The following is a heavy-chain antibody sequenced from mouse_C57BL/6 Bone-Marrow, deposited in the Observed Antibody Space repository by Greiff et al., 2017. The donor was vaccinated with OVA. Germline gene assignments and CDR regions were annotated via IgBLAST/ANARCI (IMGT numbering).Heavy chain of an antibody. CDR2: INYDGSST. D-gene: IGHD1-1*01. CDR3: ARDHDGSRYFDV. CDR1: GFTFSDYY. Sequence: EVKVVESEGGLVQPGSSMKLSCTASGFTFSDYYMAWVRQVPEKGLEWVANINYDGSSTYYLDSLKSRFIISRDNAKNILYLQMSSLKSEDTATYYCARDHDGSRYFDVWGTGTTVTVSS. J-gene: IGHJ1*03. V-gene: IGHV5-16*01.